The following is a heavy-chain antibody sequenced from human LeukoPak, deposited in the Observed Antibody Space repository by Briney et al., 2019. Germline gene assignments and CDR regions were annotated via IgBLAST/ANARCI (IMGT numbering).Heavy chain of an antibody. CDR3: ARGAYSSGWAYFDH. CDR2: ISSSSYI. Sequence: GGSLRLSCAASGFTFSSYSMNWVRQAPGKGLEWVSSISSSSYIYYADSVKGRFTISRDNAKNSLYLHMDSLRAEDTAVYYCARGAYSSGWAYFDHWGQGTLVTVSS. J-gene: IGHJ4*02. D-gene: IGHD6-19*01. V-gene: IGHV3-21*01. CDR1: GFTFSSYS.